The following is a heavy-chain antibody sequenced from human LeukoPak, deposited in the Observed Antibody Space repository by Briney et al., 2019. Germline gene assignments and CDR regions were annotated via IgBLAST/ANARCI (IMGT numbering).Heavy chain of an antibody. J-gene: IGHJ4*02. CDR2: IYPDDSDT. Sequence: HGESLKISCKGSGYSFISYWIAWVRQMPGKGLEWMGNIYPDDSDTRYSPSFQGQVTISADKSINTAYLQWTSLQASDTAMYYCARWRGYSGNSFFGYWGQGTLVTVSS. CDR3: ARWRGYSGNSFFGY. D-gene: IGHD1-26*01. V-gene: IGHV5-51*01. CDR1: GYSFISYW.